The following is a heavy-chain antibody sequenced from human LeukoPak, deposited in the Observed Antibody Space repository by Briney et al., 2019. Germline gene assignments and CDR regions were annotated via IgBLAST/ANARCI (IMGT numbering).Heavy chain of an antibody. D-gene: IGHD3-10*01. Sequence: GGPLRLSCAASGFTFSSYAMSWVRQAPGKGLEWVSAISGSGGSTYYADSVKGRFTISRDNSKNTLYLQMNSLRAEDTAVYYCAKVASAMVRGSLDYWGQGTLVTVSS. V-gene: IGHV3-23*01. J-gene: IGHJ4*02. CDR3: AKVASAMVRGSLDY. CDR2: ISGSGGST. CDR1: GFTFSSYA.